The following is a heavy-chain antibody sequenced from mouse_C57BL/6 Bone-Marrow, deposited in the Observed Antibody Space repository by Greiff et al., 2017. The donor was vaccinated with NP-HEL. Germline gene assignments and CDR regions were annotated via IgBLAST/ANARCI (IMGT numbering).Heavy chain of an antibody. CDR1: GFTFSAYG. J-gene: IGHJ4*01. CDR2: ISSGSSTL. D-gene: IGHD2-12*01. V-gene: IGHV5-17*01. Sequence: EVKLVESGGGLVKPGGSLKLSCAASGFTFSAYGMHWVRQAPEKGLEWVAYISSGSSTLYYADTVQGRFTISRDHAKNTLFLQMTCLRSEDTAMYYCARRYRGLYYYAMDYWGQGTSVTVSS. CDR3: ARRYRGLYYYAMDY.